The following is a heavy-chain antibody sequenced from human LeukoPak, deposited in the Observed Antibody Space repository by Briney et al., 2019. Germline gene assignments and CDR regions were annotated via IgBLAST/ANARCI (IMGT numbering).Heavy chain of an antibody. CDR2: ISYDGSNK. CDR3: ARDPLPGYDSYAYYFGY. V-gene: IGHV3-30*04. CDR1: GFTFSSYA. J-gene: IGHJ4*02. Sequence: TGGSLRLSCAASGFTFSSYAMHWVRQAPGKGLEWVAVISYDGSNKYYADSVKGRFTISRDNSKNTLYLQMNSLRAEDTAVYYCARDPLPGYDSYAYYFGYWGQGTLVTVSS. D-gene: IGHD3-16*01.